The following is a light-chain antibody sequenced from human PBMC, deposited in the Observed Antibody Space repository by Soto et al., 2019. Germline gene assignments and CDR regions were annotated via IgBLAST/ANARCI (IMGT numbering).Light chain of an antibody. J-gene: IGKJ2*01. CDR3: YQYNNVPYT. Sequence: EIVLTQSPGTLSLSPGERATLSCRASQSLTASYLAWYQQKPGQAPRLLISGTSNRATGISDRFSGSRSGTDFTLTITRLEPEDFAMYYCYQYNNVPYTFGQGTKLEIK. V-gene: IGKV3-20*01. CDR1: QSLTASY. CDR2: GTS.